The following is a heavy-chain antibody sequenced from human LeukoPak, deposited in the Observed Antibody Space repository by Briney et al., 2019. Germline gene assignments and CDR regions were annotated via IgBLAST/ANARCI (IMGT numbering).Heavy chain of an antibody. D-gene: IGHD4-17*01. CDR3: ARSPQYGAFDI. CDR2: IKQDGSEK. V-gene: IGHV3-7*01. CDR1: GFTFSGYW. J-gene: IGHJ3*02. Sequence: GGSLRLSCAASGFTFSGYWMSWVRQAPGKGLEWVPNIKQDGSEKYYVDSVKGRFTISRDNAKNSLYLQMNSLRAEDTAVYYCARSPQYGAFDIWGQGTMVTVSS.